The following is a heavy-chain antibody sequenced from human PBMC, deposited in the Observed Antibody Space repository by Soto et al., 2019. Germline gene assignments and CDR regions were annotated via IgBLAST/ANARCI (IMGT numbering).Heavy chain of an antibody. J-gene: IGHJ3*02. D-gene: IGHD3-22*01. CDR2: ISGSGGST. V-gene: IGHV3-23*01. CDR1: GFTFSSYA. CDR3: AKLLQYYYDSSGYFHDAFDI. Sequence: VGSLRLSCAASGFTFSSYAMSWVRQAPGKGLEWVSAISGSGGSTYYADSVKVRLTISRDNSKNTLYLQMNSLRAEDTAVYYCAKLLQYYYDSSGYFHDAFDIWGQGTMVTVS.